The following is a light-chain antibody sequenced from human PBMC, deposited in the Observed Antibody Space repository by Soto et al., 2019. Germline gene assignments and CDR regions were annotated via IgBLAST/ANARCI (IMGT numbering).Light chain of an antibody. CDR2: AAS. J-gene: IGKJ5*01. Sequence: DIQLTQSPSFLSASVGDRVTITCRASQDISSYLAWYQQKPGKAPKLLIYAASTLQSGVPSRFSGSGSGTEFTLTISSLQPEDFATYYCQQFNSYSITFSQGTRLEIK. V-gene: IGKV1-9*01. CDR1: QDISSY. CDR3: QQFNSYSIT.